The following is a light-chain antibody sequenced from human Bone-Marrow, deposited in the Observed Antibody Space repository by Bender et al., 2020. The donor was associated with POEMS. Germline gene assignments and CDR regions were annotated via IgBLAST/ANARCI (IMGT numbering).Light chain of an antibody. CDR3: AVWDDSRNGWV. V-gene: IGLV1-44*01. CDR1: SSNIVAHA. Sequence: QSVLTQPPSASGTPGQRVTISCSGGSSNIVAHAVNWYQHLPGTAPKLLIYSSHRRPSEVPDRFSGSRSGTSASLAISGLQSEDEADYYCAVWDDSRNGWVFGGGTKLTVL. J-gene: IGLJ3*02. CDR2: SSH.